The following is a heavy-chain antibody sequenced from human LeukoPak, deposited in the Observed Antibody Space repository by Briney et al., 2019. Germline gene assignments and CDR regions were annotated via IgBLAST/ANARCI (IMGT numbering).Heavy chain of an antibody. CDR1: GFTFTNYW. D-gene: IGHD6-13*01. J-gene: IGHJ4*02. V-gene: IGHV3-7*01. CDR2: IKEDGSTK. CDR3: ARIGYSSSCNDY. Sequence: GGSLRLSCDASGFTFTNYWMTWVRQAPGKGLEWVANIKEDGSTKYYLDSVKGRFTISRDNAKNPVYLQMNSLRGEDTAVYYCARIGYSSSCNDYWGQGTLVTVSS.